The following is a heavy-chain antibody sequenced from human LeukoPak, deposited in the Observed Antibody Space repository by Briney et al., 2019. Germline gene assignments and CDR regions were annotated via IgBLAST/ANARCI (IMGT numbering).Heavy chain of an antibody. CDR3: AGANYYDICDFYY. Sequence: PGGSLRLSCAASGFTLSRYEMNWVRQAPGKGLEWVSYMSSSGSAKYYADSVKGRFIISRDNAKNSLYLQMTSLRAEDTAVYYCAGANYYDICDFYYWGQGTLVTVSS. D-gene: IGHD3/OR15-3a*01. CDR2: MSSSGSAK. J-gene: IGHJ4*02. V-gene: IGHV3-48*03. CDR1: GFTLSRYE.